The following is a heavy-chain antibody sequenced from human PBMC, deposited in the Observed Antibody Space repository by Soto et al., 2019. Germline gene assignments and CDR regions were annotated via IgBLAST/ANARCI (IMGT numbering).Heavy chain of an antibody. J-gene: IGHJ6*02. CDR1: GVTCSNAW. Sequence: PGGSLRLACAASGVTCSNAWMSWVRQAPGKGLEWVGRIKSKTDGGTTDYAAPVKGRFTISRDDSKNTRYLQMNSLKTEDTAVYYCTTLSGYSYGWTYYCYGMDVWGQDTTGIVSS. D-gene: IGHD5-18*01. CDR2: IKSKTDGGTT. V-gene: IGHV3-15*01. CDR3: TTLSGYSYGWTYYCYGMDV.